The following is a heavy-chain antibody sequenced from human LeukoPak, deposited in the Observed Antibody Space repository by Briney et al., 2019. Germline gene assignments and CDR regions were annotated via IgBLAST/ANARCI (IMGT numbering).Heavy chain of an antibody. CDR1: GYRFTIYW. CDR2: IYPGDSDT. CDR3: ARFPGLTTVTLDY. J-gene: IGHJ4*02. V-gene: IGHV5-51*01. D-gene: IGHD4-11*01. Sequence: PGGSLTISCKASGYRFTIYWMAWVRQMPGKGLETMGIIYPGDSDTRYSPSFQGQVTISADKSINTACLQWSSLKASDTAMYYCARFPGLTTVTLDYWGQGTLVTVSS.